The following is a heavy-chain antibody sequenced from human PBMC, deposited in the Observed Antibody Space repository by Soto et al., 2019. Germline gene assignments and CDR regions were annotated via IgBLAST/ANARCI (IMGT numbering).Heavy chain of an antibody. Sequence: ASVKVSCKASGGTFSSYAISWVRRAPGQGLEWMGGIIPIFGTANYAQKFQGRVTITADESTSTAYMELSSLRSEDTAVYYCARAPIYCSSTSCYSDYYYGMDVWGQGTTVTVSS. CDR2: IIPIFGTA. J-gene: IGHJ6*02. CDR3: ARAPIYCSSTSCYSDYYYGMDV. CDR1: GGTFSSYA. D-gene: IGHD2-2*01. V-gene: IGHV1-69*13.